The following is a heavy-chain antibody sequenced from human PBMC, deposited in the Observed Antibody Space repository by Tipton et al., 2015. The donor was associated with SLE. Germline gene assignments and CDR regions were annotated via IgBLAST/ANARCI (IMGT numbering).Heavy chain of an antibody. CDR2: IWYDGSNK. CDR3: AKDRIAVAGYGMDV. Sequence: SLRLSCAASAFSVSAYHMTWVRQAPGKGLEWVAVIWYDGSNKFHADSVRGRFTISRDNSENTLYLEMNRLRAEDTAVYYCAKDRIAVAGYGMDVWGQGASVTVSS. J-gene: IGHJ6*02. CDR1: AFSVSAYH. V-gene: IGHV3-30*18. D-gene: IGHD6-19*01.